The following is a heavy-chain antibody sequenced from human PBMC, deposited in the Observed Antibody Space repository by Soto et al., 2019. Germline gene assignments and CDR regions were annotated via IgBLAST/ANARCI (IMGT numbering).Heavy chain of an antibody. D-gene: IGHD5-18*01. J-gene: IGHJ6*02. CDR2: IIPILDTT. V-gene: IGHV1-69*08. CDR1: GGTFSSYT. CDR3: AGPRCFGLLSYVGMDV. Sequence: QVQLVQSGAEVKKPGSSVKVSCKASGGTFSSYTIYWVRQAPGQGLEWMGRIIPILDTTNYAQKFQGRVTIAAAKSTNTVYMELSRLRSEDTAVYYCAGPRCFGLLSYVGMDVWGQGTTVTVSS.